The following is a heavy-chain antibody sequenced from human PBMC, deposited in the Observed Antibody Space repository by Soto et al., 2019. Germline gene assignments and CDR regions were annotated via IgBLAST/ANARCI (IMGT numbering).Heavy chain of an antibody. V-gene: IGHV4-59*01. J-gene: IGHJ6*02. CDR3: ARDRGSSGQNPFYYYYGMDV. Sequence: SETLSLTCTVSGGSISSYYWGWIRQPPGKGLEWIGYIYYSGSTNYNPSLKSRVTISVDTSKNQFSLKLSSVTAADTAVYYCARDRGSSGQNPFYYYYGMDVWGQGTTVTVSS. CDR1: GGSISSYY. D-gene: IGHD6-19*01. CDR2: IYYSGST.